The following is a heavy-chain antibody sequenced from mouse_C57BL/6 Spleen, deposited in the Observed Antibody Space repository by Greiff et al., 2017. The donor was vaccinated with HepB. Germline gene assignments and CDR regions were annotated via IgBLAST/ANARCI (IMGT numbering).Heavy chain of an antibody. V-gene: IGHV1-55*01. CDR1: GYTFTSYW. D-gene: IGHD2-4*01. J-gene: IGHJ4*01. CDR2: IYPGSGST. Sequence: VQLQQPGAELVKPGASVKMSCKASGYTFTSYWITWVKQRPGQGLEWIGDIYPGSGSTNYNEKFKSKATLTVDTSSSTAYMQLSSLTSEDSAVYYCARGRIYYDYDGYAMDYWGQGTSVTVSS. CDR3: ARGRIYYDYDGYAMDY.